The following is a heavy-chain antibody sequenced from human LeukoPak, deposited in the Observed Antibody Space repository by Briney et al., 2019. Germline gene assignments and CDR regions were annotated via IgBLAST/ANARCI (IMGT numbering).Heavy chain of an antibody. CDR2: ITNSGTDM. CDR1: GFTFNNYA. Sequence: PGGSLRLSCAASGFTFNNYAMSWVRQAPGKGLEWISYITNSGTDMEYADSVKGRFTISRDNAKNSLFLQMNSLRAEDTAVYFCGRGHWGIDYWGQGTLVTVSS. J-gene: IGHJ4*02. D-gene: IGHD7-27*01. CDR3: GRGHWGIDY. V-gene: IGHV3-11*04.